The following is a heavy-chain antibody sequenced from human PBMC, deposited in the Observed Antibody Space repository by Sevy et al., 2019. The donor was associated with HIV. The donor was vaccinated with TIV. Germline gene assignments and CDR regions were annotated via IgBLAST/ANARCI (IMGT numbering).Heavy chain of an antibody. D-gene: IGHD3-22*01. CDR2: ISWNGENM. CDR1: GFMFDAYA. V-gene: IGHV3-9*01. J-gene: IGHJ4*02. Sequence: GGSLRLSCAVSGFMFDAYAMHWVRQSPGKGLEWVSSISWNGENMGYADFVKGRFTISRDNAKKSLYLQMNSLRVEDTALFYCVKGMDSAGKYVNFDSWGQGTLVTVSS. CDR3: VKGMDSAGKYVNFDS.